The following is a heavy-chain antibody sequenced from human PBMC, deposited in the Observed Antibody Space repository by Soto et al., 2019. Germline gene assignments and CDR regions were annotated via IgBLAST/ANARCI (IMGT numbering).Heavy chain of an antibody. J-gene: IGHJ6*02. CDR1: GYTFTSYD. V-gene: IGHV1-8*01. CDR3: ARQLLWFGELDYGMDV. Sequence: QVQLVQSGAEVKKPGASVKVSCKASGYTFTSYDINWVRQATGQGLEWMGWMNPNSGNTGYAQKFQGRVTITRNTSISTAYMELSSLRSEDTAVYYCARQLLWFGELDYGMDVWGQGTTVTVSS. D-gene: IGHD3-10*01. CDR2: MNPNSGNT.